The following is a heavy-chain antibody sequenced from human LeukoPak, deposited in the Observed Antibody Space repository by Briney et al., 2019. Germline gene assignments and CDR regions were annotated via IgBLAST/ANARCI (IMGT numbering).Heavy chain of an antibody. V-gene: IGHV3-11*01. D-gene: IGHD6-13*01. CDR2: INVNGGAM. Sequence: GGSLRLSCAASGFSFKDYYYSWIRQAPGKGLEWVSFINVNGGAMYYADFVKGRFTISRESAQNSVYLEMNSLRDEDTAVYYCARGPRILAAGSYFFDYWGQGSLVTVSS. CDR1: GFSFKDYY. J-gene: IGHJ4*02. CDR3: ARGPRILAAGSYFFDY.